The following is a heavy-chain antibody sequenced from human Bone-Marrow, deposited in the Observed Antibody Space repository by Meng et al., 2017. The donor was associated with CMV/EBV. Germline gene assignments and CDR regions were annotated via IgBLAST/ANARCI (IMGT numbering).Heavy chain of an antibody. CDR1: GGTFSSYA. D-gene: IGHD2-2*01. CDR2: IIPILGIA. V-gene: IGHV1-69*10. J-gene: IGHJ3*02. CDR3: ARERGIVVVPAAMGAFEI. Sequence: SVKVSCKASGGTFSSYAISWVRQAPGQGLEWMGGIIPILGIANYAQKFQGRVTITADKSTSTAYMELSSLRSEDTAVYYCARERGIVVVPAAMGAFEIWGQGTMGTVSS.